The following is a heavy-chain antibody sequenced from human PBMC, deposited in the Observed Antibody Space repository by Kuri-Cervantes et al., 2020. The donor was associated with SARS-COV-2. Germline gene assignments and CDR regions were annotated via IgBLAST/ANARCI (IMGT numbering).Heavy chain of an antibody. CDR1: GGSFSGYY. V-gene: IGHV4-34*01. J-gene: IGHJ6*02. CDR3: ARDPIAAAGTRLYYYYGMDV. Sequence: GSLRLSCAVYGGSFSGYYWSWIRQPPGKGLEWIGEINQSGNTNYKPSLKSRVTMSVDTSKNQFSLKLSSVTAADTAVYYCARDPIAAAGTRLYYYYGMDVWGQGTTVTVSS. D-gene: IGHD6-13*01. CDR2: INQSGNT.